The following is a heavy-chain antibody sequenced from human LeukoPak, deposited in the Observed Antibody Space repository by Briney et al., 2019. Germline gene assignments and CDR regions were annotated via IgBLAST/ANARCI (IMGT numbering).Heavy chain of an antibody. CDR2: INHSGST. CDR3: ARDTTSGWAFDY. J-gene: IGHJ4*02. Sequence: SETLSLTCAVFGGSFSGYYWSWIRQPPGKGLEWIGEINHSGSTNYNPSLKSRGTISVDTSKNQFSLKLSSVTAADTAVYYCARDTTSGWAFDYWGQGTLVTVSS. D-gene: IGHD6-19*01. V-gene: IGHV4-34*01. CDR1: GGSFSGYY.